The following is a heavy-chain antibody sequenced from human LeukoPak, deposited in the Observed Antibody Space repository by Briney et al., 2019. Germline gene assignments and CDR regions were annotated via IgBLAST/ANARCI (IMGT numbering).Heavy chain of an antibody. CDR1: GFTFSSYW. J-gene: IGHJ4*02. D-gene: IGHD3-22*01. Sequence: GGSLRLSCAASGFTFSSYWMYWVRQAPGMGLVWVSRIHSDGSSTSTAYADSVKGRFTISRDNAKNTLDLQMNSLRAEDTAVYYCARLMVGSSGYYGRLDNWGQGTLVTVSS. V-gene: IGHV3-74*01. CDR3: ARLMVGSSGYYGRLDN. CDR2: IHSDGSST.